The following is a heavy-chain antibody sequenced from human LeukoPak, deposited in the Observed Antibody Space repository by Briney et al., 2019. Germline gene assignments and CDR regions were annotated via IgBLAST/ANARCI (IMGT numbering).Heavy chain of an antibody. J-gene: IGHJ3*02. D-gene: IGHD6-19*01. CDR1: GFTFSSYS. CDR2: ISSSSSYI. CDR3: AKGRSRSSGWYGGWDAFDI. Sequence: GGSLRLSCAASGFTFSSYSMNWVRQAPGKGLEWVSSISSSSSYIYYADSVKGRFTISRDNSKNTLYLQMNSLRAEDTAVYYCAKGRSRSSGWYGGWDAFDIWGQGTMVTVSS. V-gene: IGHV3-21*04.